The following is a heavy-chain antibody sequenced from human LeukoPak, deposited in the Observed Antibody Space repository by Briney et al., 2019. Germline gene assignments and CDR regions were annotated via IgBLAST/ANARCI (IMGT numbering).Heavy chain of an antibody. CDR2: ISSSGSTI. J-gene: IGHJ4*02. CDR3: ARVPYGSGIRRYFDY. D-gene: IGHD3-10*01. Sequence: GGSLRLSCAASGFTFSSYEMNWVRQAPGKGPEWVSYISSSGSTIYYADSVKGRFTISRDNAKNSLYLQMNSLRAEDTAVYYCARVPYGSGIRRYFDYWGQGTLVTVSS. V-gene: IGHV3-48*03. CDR1: GFTFSSYE.